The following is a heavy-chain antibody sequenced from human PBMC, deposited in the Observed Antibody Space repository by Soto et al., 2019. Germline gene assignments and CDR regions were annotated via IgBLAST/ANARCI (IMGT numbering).Heavy chain of an antibody. CDR3: ARQGQCSGGSCYYYYYYMDV. Sequence: SETLSLTCAVSGGSISSGGYSWSRIRQPPGKGLEWIGYIYHSGSTNYNPSLKSRVTISVDTSKNQFSLKLSSVTAADTAVYYCARQGQCSGGSCYYYYYYMDVWGKGTTVTVSS. D-gene: IGHD2-15*01. V-gene: IGHV4-30-2*01. CDR2: IYHSGST. CDR1: GGSISSGGYS. J-gene: IGHJ6*03.